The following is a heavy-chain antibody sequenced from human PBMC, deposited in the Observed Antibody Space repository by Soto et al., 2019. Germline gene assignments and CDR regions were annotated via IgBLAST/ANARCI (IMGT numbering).Heavy chain of an antibody. J-gene: IGHJ4*02. CDR2: IYYSGST. V-gene: IGHV4-61*01. D-gene: IGHD2-8*01. CDR1: GGSVSSGSYY. Sequence: QVQLQESGPGLVKPSETLSLNCTVSGGSVSSGSYYWSWIRQPPGKGLEWIGYIYYSGSTNYNPSLKSRATISVDTSKTHFSRRLGSVTAADTAVYYCARGKEDFTKGLCYTAFAYWGQETLVTVSS. CDR3: ARGKEDFTKGLCYTAFAY.